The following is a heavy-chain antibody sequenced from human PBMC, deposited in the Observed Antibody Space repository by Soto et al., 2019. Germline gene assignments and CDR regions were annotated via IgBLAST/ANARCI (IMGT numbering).Heavy chain of an antibody. J-gene: IGHJ4*02. D-gene: IGHD3-10*01. V-gene: IGHV4-31*03. CDR3: ARDSRWFGETSFDY. Sequence: PSETLSLTCTASGGSISSGGYYWSWIRQHPGKGLEWIGYIYYSGSTYYNPSLKSRVTISVDTSKNQFSLKLSSVTAADTAVYYCARDSRWFGETSFDYWGQGTLVTVSS. CDR1: GGSISSGGYY. CDR2: IYYSGST.